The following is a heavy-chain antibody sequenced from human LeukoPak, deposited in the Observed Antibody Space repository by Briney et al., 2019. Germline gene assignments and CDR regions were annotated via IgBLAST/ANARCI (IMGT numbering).Heavy chain of an antibody. CDR2: IWYDGSNK. CDR1: GFTFSSYG. D-gene: IGHD2-2*01. V-gene: IGHV3-33*06. CDR3: AKGDCSSTSCSLRPIDY. J-gene: IGHJ4*02. Sequence: GGSLRLSCAASGFTFSSYGMHWVRQAPGKGLEWVAVIWYDGSNKYYADSVEGRFTISRDNSKNTLYLQMNSLRAEDTAVYYCAKGDCSSTSCSLRPIDYWGQGTLVTVSS.